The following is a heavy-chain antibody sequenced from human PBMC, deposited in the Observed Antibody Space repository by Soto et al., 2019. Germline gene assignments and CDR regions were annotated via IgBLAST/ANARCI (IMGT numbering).Heavy chain of an antibody. Sequence: QLVQSGAEVKKPGASVKVSCKASGYTFSSYSISWVRQAPGQGLEWMAWIHPYSGWTNSAQKFQGRVTMTTDTSTSTVYMELRSLRSDDTAVYYCARRYGDISSAAGFDYWGQGTLVTVSS. CDR3: ARRYGDISSAAGFDY. J-gene: IGHJ4*02. CDR2: IHPYSGWT. CDR1: GYTFSSYS. D-gene: IGHD4-17*01. V-gene: IGHV1-18*01.